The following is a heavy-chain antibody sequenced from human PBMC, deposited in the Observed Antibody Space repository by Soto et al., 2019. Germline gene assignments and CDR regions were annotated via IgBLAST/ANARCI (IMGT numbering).Heavy chain of an antibody. CDR2: ISYDGNNK. V-gene: IGHV3-30*03. J-gene: IGHJ4*02. Sequence: QVQLVESGGGVVQPGRSLRLSCAASGFTFSSYGMHWVRQAPGKGLEWVAVISYDGNNKYYADSVKGRFTISRDNAENSVHLQMNSLRVEDTAVYYCASIFLFPDFWGQGTLVTVSS. CDR3: ASIFLFPDF. CDR1: GFTFSSYG.